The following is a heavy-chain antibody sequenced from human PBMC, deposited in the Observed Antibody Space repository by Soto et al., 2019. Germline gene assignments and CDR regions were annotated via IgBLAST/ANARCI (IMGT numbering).Heavy chain of an antibody. J-gene: IGHJ4*01. V-gene: IGHV3-33*01. CDR3: ARAFCTNGVCYYFFDY. CDR2: IYYDGSNR. CDR1: GFTFGTYA. Sequence: QVQLVESGGGVVQPGGSLRLSCAASGFTFGTYAMHWVRQAPGKGLEWVAVIYYDGSNRYYGDAVKGRFTISRDNSKSTLYLQMSSLRAEDTAVYYCARAFCTNGVCYYFFDYWSHGTLVTVSS. D-gene: IGHD2-8*01.